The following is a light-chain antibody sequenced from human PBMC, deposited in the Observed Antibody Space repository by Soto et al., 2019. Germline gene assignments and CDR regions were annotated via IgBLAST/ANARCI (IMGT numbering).Light chain of an antibody. CDR3: QQYGRWPIT. V-gene: IGKV3-15*01. Sequence: EVVMTQSPATLSVSPGERVTFSCRVSQSVTTNLAWYQHKPGQSPRLLISDASTGASGIPPRFSGSGSGTEFTLTIDRLQSADFAVYYCQQYGRWPITFGGGTKVEIK. CDR2: DAS. J-gene: IGKJ4*01. CDR1: QSVTTN.